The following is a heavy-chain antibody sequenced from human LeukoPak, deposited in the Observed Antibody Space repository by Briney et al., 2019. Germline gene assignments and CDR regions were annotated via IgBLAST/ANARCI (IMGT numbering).Heavy chain of an antibody. CDR2: INSDGSGT. CDR3: ARDGSLPDY. J-gene: IGHJ4*02. CDR1: GFTFSSHW. Sequence: GGPLRLSCAASGFTFSSHWMHWVRQPPGKGLVWVSRINSDGSGTSYADSVKGRFTVSRDNAKNTLYLQMNSLRAEDTAVYFCARDGSLPDYWGQGTLVTVSS. V-gene: IGHV3-74*01.